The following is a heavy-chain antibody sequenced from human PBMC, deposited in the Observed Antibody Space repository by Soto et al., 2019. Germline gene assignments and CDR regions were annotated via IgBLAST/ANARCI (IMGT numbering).Heavy chain of an antibody. CDR3: DRERNDDSGSYYRTFDY. J-gene: IGHJ4*02. D-gene: IGHD3-10*01. CDR1: GYTFTNYY. Sequence: GASVKVSCKASGYTFTNYYIHWVRQAPGQGLEWMGIINPSGGSTSYAQQFQGRVTMTRDTSTTTVYMELTSLRSEDTAVYYCDRERNDDSGSYYRTFDYWGQGALVTVSS. CDR2: INPSGGST. V-gene: IGHV1-46*03.